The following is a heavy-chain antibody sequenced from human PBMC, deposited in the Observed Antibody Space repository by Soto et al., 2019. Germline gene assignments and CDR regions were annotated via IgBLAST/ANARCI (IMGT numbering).Heavy chain of an antibody. CDR1: GGTFSTYT. Sequence: QVQLVQSGAEVKKSGSSVKVSCKASGGTFSTYTFSWVRQAPGQGLEWMGRIIPIFGTPYYAQKFQDRVTITADKSTSTVYMELSSLGSDDTAVYFCARGLECRGYCLDKPTWFGPWGQGTLVTVSS. D-gene: IGHD2-15*01. J-gene: IGHJ5*02. CDR3: ARGLECRGYCLDKPTWFGP. V-gene: IGHV1-69*06. CDR2: IIPIFGTP.